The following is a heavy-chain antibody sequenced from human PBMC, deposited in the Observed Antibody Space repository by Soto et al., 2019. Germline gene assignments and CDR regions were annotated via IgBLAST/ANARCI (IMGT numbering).Heavy chain of an antibody. CDR1: GFIFSTYA. CDR2: IRTSGDST. J-gene: IGHJ4*02. Sequence: SLRLSCAASGFIFSTYAMSWVRQAPGKGLEWVATIRTSGDSTYYADSVKGRFTISRDMSKNTLYLQMNSLRADDTAVYYCAKDLAASKWERLGPFDYWGQGTLVTVSS. D-gene: IGHD1-26*01. CDR3: AKDLAASKWERLGPFDY. V-gene: IGHV3-23*01.